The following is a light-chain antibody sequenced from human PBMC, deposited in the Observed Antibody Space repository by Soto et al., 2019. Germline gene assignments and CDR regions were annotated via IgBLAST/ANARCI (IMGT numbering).Light chain of an antibody. Sequence: EIVMTQSPATLSVSPGERATLSCRASQSVSDKLAWFQQKPGQAPRLLIYGASTRANGVPPRFSGSGSGTELTLTISSLQSEDFAVYFCQQYNSWPPITFGQGTRLEIK. CDR2: GAS. V-gene: IGKV3-15*01. CDR1: QSVSDK. CDR3: QQYNSWPPIT. J-gene: IGKJ5*01.